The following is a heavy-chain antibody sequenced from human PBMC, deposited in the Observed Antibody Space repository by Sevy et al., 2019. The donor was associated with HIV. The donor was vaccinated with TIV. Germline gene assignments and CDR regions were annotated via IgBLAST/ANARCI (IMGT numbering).Heavy chain of an antibody. D-gene: IGHD4-17*01. J-gene: IGHJ4*02. Sequence: GGSLRLSCAASGFTFRHHAMSWVRQAPGKGLVWVSAIIDSGGGTYYADSVKGRFTISRDNSKNTLFLQMNSLRVEDTAVYWCAREGPYGDSSFDYWGQGTLVTVSS. CDR2: IIDSGGGT. V-gene: IGHV3-23*01. CDR1: GFTFRHHA. CDR3: AREGPYGDSSFDY.